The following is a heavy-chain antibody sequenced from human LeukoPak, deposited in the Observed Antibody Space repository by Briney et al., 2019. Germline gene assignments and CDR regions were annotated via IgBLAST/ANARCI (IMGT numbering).Heavy chain of an antibody. Sequence: GGSLRLSCAASGFTFSNYNMNWVRQAPGKGLEWISYISGGSGTIYYADSVRGRFTVSRDNAKDSLWLQMDSLRVEDTAVYFCARLYGDWFDPWGPGTLVTVSS. CDR1: GFTFSNYN. J-gene: IGHJ5*02. CDR3: ARLYGDWFDP. V-gene: IGHV3-48*01. CDR2: ISGGSGTI. D-gene: IGHD4-17*01.